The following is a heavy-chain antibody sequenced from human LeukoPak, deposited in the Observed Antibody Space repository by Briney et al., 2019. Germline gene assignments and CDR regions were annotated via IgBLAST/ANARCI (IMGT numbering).Heavy chain of an antibody. CDR1: QFY. CDR2: IYSVGST. J-gene: IGHJ4*02. V-gene: IGHV3-66*01. D-gene: IGHD1-26*01. CDR3: ASGESYYLEN. Sequence: GGSLRLSCAASQFYMNWVRQAPGKGLEWVSTIYSVGSTYYADSVKGRFIISRDNSKNTLYLQMNSLRAEDTAVYYCASGESYYLENWGQGTLVTVSS.